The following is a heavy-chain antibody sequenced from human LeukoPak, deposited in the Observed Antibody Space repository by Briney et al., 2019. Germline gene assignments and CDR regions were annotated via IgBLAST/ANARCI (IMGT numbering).Heavy chain of an antibody. Sequence: ASVKVSCKASGYTFTGYYMHWVRQAPGQGLEWMGWINPNSGGTNYAQKFQGRVTMTRDTSISTAYMELSRLRSDDTAVYYCAGDARITIFGVVTPGAFDIWGQGTMVTVSS. CDR1: GYTFTGYY. V-gene: IGHV1-2*02. J-gene: IGHJ3*02. D-gene: IGHD3-3*01. CDR3: AGDARITIFGVVTPGAFDI. CDR2: INPNSGGT.